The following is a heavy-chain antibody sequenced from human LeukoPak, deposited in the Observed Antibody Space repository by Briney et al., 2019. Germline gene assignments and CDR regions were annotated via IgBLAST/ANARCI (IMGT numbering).Heavy chain of an antibody. CDR1: GFIVSSTY. Sequence: GGSLRLSCAASGFIVSSTYMNWVRQAPGKGLEWISVINSGGTTYYADSVKGRFTISRDDSKNTLYLQMSSLRTEDTAVYYCVKDANYYDSSGYYDYWGQGTLVTVSS. V-gene: IGHV3-53*05. CDR3: VKDANYYDSSGYYDY. D-gene: IGHD3-22*01. CDR2: INSGGTT. J-gene: IGHJ4*02.